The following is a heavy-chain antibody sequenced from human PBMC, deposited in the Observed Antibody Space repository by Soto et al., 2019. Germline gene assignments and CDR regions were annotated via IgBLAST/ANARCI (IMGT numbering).Heavy chain of an antibody. CDR1: GFTFSSYG. J-gene: IGHJ4*02. V-gene: IGHV3-30*03. CDR3: AXXXXXXXVTAPFDY. D-gene: IGHD2-21*02. CDR2: ISYDGSNK. Sequence: QVQLVESGGGVVQPGRSLRLSCAASGFTFSSYGMHWVRQAPGKGLEWVAVISYDGSNKYYADSVKGRFTVSRDKYKXXLXXXXXXXXXXXXXXYYCAXXXXXXXVTAPFDYWGQGTLVTVSS.